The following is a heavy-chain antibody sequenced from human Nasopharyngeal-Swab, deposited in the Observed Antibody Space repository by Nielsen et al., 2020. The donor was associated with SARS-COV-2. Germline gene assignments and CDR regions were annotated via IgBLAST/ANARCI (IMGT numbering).Heavy chain of an antibody. V-gene: IGHV1-3*01. CDR2: INAGNGNT. J-gene: IGHJ6*04. D-gene: IGHD3-10*01. CDR3: ARGGRITMVRGAPPDV. Sequence: WVRQAPGQGLEWMGWINAGNGNTKYSQKFQGRVTITRDTSASTAYMELSSLRSEDTAAYYCARGGRITMVRGAPPDVWGKGTTVTVSS.